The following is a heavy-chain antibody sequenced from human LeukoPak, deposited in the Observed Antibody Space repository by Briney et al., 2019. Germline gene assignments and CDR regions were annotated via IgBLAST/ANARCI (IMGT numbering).Heavy chain of an antibody. CDR3: ARDPNTVAFFDY. V-gene: IGHV1-2*02. J-gene: IGHJ4*02. CDR1: GYTFTVYY. Sequence: ASVTVSCKASGYTFTVYYMHWVRQAPGQGLEWMGWINPNSGGTNYAQKFQGRVTMTRDTSISTAYMELSRLRSDDTAVYYCARDPNTVAFFDYWGQGTLVTVSS. D-gene: IGHD4-23*01. CDR2: INPNSGGT.